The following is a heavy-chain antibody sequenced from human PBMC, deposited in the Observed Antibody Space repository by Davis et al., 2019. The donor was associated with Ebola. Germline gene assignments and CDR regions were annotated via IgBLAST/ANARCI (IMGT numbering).Heavy chain of an antibody. D-gene: IGHD2-15*01. CDR3: ARVPKPSPYCSGGSCYSYYYGMDV. CDR1: GYTFTSYG. CDR2: ISAYNGNT. Sequence: ASVKVSCKASGYTFTSYGISWVRQAPGQGLEWMGWISAYNGNTNYAQKLQGRVTMTTDTSTSTAYMELRSLRSDDTAVYYCARVPKPSPYCSGGSCYSYYYGMDVWGQGTTVTVSS. V-gene: IGHV1-18*01. J-gene: IGHJ6*02.